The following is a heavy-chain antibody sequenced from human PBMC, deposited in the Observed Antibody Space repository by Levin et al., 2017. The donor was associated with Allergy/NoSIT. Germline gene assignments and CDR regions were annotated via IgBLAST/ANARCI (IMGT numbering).Heavy chain of an antibody. CDR3: ARDKVYSSSSEIDY. Sequence: KAGGSLRLSCAASGFTFSSYSMNWVRQAPGKGLEWVSSISSSSSYIYYADSVKGRFTISRDNAKNSLYLQMNSLRAEDTAVYYCARDKVYSSSSEIDYWGQGTLVTVSS. D-gene: IGHD6-6*01. J-gene: IGHJ4*02. CDR1: GFTFSSYS. V-gene: IGHV3-21*01. CDR2: ISSSSSYI.